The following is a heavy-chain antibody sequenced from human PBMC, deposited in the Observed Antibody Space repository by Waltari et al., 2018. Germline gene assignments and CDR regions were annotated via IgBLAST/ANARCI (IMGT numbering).Heavy chain of an antibody. CDR1: GYSFTSQW. V-gene: IGHV5-51*01. J-gene: IGHJ4*02. D-gene: IGHD2-15*01. CDR2: IYPGDSDT. CDR3: ARHVGGYCRSGTCYSDS. Sequence: EVQLVQSGAEVKKPGESLKISCKGSGYSFTSQWITWVRQMPGKGLEWMGIIYPGDSDTRYSPSFQGQVTISVDKSISTAYLQWSSLEASDTAMYYCARHVGGYCRSGTCYSDSWGQGTLVTVSS.